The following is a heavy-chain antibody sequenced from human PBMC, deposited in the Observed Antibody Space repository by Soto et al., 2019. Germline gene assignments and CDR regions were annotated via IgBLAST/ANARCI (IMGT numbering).Heavy chain of an antibody. CDR2: ISSSSSTI. Sequence: AGGSLRLSCAASGFTFSSYSMNWVRQAPGKGLEWVSYISSSSSTIYYADSVKGRFTISRDNAKNSLYLQMNSLRDEDTAVYYCAREFSSSSWPYPRDYYYYYYGMDVWGQGTTVTVSS. CDR3: AREFSSSSWPYPRDYYYYYYGMDV. V-gene: IGHV3-48*02. D-gene: IGHD6-13*01. J-gene: IGHJ6*02. CDR1: GFTFSSYS.